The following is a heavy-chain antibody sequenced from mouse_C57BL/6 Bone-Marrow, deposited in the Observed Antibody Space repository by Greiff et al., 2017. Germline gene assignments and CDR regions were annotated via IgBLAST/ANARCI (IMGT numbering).Heavy chain of an antibody. CDR1: GYTFTDYN. Sequence: VQLQQSGPELVKPGASVKMSCKASGYTFTDYNMHWVKPSHGKSLEWIGYINPNNGGTSYNQKFKGKATLTVNKSSSTAYMELRSLTAEDSAVYYCARRGKLRRYYYAMDYWGQGTSVTVSS. CDR2: INPNNGGT. V-gene: IGHV1-22*01. J-gene: IGHJ4*01. CDR3: ARRGKLRRYYYAMDY. D-gene: IGHD1-1*01.